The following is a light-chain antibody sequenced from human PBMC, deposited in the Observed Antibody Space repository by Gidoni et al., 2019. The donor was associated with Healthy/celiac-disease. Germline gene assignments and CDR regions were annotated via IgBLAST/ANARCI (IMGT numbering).Light chain of an antibody. CDR3: QQSYRTPLT. V-gene: IGKV1-39*01. J-gene: IGKJ1*01. CDR1: QSIASD. CDR2: AAS. Sequence: DIQMTKSPSSLSASVGDRVTITCRASQSIASDLNWYQQKPGKAPRLLIYAASSLQSGVPSRFSGSGSGTDFTLTITSLQPDDFATYYCQQSYRTPLTFGQGTNVEIK.